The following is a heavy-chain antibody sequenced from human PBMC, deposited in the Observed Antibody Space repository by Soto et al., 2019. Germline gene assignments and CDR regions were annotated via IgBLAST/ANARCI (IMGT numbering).Heavy chain of an antibody. J-gene: IGHJ5*02. CDR3: ARDPFWSGYPRNTWFDP. D-gene: IGHD3-3*01. CDR2: INANNGNT. Sequence: QVQLVQSGAEVKKPGASVKVSCKASGYTFTDYAISWVRQAPGQGLEWMGCINANNGNTDFAQKFQGRLSMSTDASTSTAYMDLRSLRSDDTAVYFCARDPFWSGYPRNTWFDPRGQGTLVTVSS. CDR1: GYTFTDYA. V-gene: IGHV1-18*01.